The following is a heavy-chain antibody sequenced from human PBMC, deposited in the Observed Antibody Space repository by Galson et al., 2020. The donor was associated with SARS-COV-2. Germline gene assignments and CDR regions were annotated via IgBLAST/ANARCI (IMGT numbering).Heavy chain of an antibody. CDR1: GYTFTGYY. V-gene: IGHV1-2*02. CDR3: AISLLEWLSPDAFDI. Sequence: ASVKVSCKASGYTFTGYYMHWVRQAPGQGLEWMGWINPNSRGTNYAQKFQARVTLTRDTSISTAYMELSRLRSDDTAIYYCAISLLEWLSPDAFDIWGQGTMVTVSS. D-gene: IGHD3-3*01. CDR2: INPNSRGT. J-gene: IGHJ3*02.